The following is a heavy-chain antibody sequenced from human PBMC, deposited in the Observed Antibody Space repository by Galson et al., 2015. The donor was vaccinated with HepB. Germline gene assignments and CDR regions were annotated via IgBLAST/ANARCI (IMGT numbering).Heavy chain of an antibody. J-gene: IGHJ3*02. CDR2: ISYDGSNK. Sequence: SLRLSCAASGFTFSSYAMHWVRQAPGKGLEWVAVISYDGSNKYYADSVKGRFTISRDNSKNTLYLQMNSLRAEDTAVYYCARDGTYYYDSSGYFRAGAFDIWGQGTMVTVSS. D-gene: IGHD3-22*01. V-gene: IGHV3-30-3*01. CDR3: ARDGTYYYDSSGYFRAGAFDI. CDR1: GFTFSSYA.